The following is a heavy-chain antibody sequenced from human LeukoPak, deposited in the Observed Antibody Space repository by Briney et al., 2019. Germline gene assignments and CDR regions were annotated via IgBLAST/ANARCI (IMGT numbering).Heavy chain of an antibody. Sequence: SETLSLTCTVSGGSISSGGYYWSWIRQHPGKGLEWIGYIYYSGSTYYNPSLKSRVTISVDTSKNQFSLKLSSVTAADTAVYYCARDGSEVWFGDPHWFDPWGQGTLVTASS. CDR1: GGSISSGGYY. J-gene: IGHJ5*02. CDR2: IYYSGST. V-gene: IGHV4-31*03. D-gene: IGHD3-10*01. CDR3: ARDGSEVWFGDPHWFDP.